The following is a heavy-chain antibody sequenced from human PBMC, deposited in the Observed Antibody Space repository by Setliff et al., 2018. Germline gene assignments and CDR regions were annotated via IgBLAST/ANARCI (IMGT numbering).Heavy chain of an antibody. CDR1: GYTFTTYN. J-gene: IGHJ3*02. D-gene: IGHD2-2*03. Sequence: ASVKVSCKASGYTFTTYNIHWVRQAPGQRLEWMGGVSGVNGNMKNSQKFQGRVTITRDTSASTAYMELSSLTFEDTSVYYCARDPVNGSPDAFDIWGQGTMVTVSS. CDR3: ARDPVNGSPDAFDI. CDR2: VSGVNGNM. V-gene: IGHV1-3*01.